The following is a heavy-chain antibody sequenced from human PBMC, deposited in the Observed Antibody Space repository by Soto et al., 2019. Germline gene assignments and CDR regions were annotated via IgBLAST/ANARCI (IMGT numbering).Heavy chain of an antibody. Sequence: ASVKVSCKASGYTFTSYAMHWVRQAPGQRLEWMGWINAGNGNTKYSQKFQGRVTITRDTSASTAYMELSSLRSEDTAVYYCARDSITIFGVVIPVGWFDPWGQGTLVTSPQ. D-gene: IGHD3-3*01. CDR1: GYTFTSYA. CDR3: ARDSITIFGVVIPVGWFDP. CDR2: INAGNGNT. V-gene: IGHV1-3*01. J-gene: IGHJ5*02.